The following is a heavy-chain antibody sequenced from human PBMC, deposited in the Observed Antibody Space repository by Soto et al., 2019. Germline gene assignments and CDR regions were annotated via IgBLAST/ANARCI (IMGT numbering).Heavy chain of an antibody. CDR3: VRTSGWYYFDF. Sequence: ASVKVSCKASGYTFTNHGVSWVRQAPGQGLEWMGWISPNSGNTNYAQNLQGRVTMTTDTSTTTAYMELRSLRSDDTAVYYCVRTSGWYYFDFWGQGTLVTVSS. D-gene: IGHD6-19*01. CDR2: ISPNSGNT. J-gene: IGHJ4*02. V-gene: IGHV1-18*01. CDR1: GYTFTNHG.